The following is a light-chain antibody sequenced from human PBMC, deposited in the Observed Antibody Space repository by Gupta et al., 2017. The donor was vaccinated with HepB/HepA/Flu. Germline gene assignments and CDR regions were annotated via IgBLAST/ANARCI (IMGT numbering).Light chain of an antibody. V-gene: IGLV1-40*01. J-gene: IGLJ2*01. CDR3: QSYDSSLSGVV. CDR1: RSNIGAGYD. Sequence: QSVLTQPPSVSGAPGQRVTISCTGSRSNIGAGYDVHWYQQRPGTAPKLLIYGNSNRPSGVPDRFSGSKSGTSASLAITGLQAEDEADYYCQSYDSSLSGVVFGGGTKLTVL. CDR2: GNS.